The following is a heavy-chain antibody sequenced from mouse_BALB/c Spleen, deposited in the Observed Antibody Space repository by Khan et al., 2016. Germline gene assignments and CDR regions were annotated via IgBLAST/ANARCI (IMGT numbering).Heavy chain of an antibody. CDR3: ARSVDYGSYVDY. CDR2: IYPGSGNT. CDR1: GYTFTDYY. V-gene: IGHV1-77*01. D-gene: IGHD2-2*01. Sequence: VQLQESGAELARPGASVKLSCKASGYTFTDYYINWVKQRTGQGLEWIGEIYPGSGNTYYNEKFKGKATLTADKSSSTAYMQLSSLTSEDSAVYFCARSVDYGSYVDYWGQGTTLTVSS. J-gene: IGHJ2*01.